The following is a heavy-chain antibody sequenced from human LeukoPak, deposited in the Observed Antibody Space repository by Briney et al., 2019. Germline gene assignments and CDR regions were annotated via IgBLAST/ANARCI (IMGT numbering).Heavy chain of an antibody. CDR1: GYTFTGYY. CDR3: ARVLFYSSGNKSNRVDY. Sequence: ASVKVSCKASGYTFTGYYMHWVRQAPGQGLEWMGWINPNSGGTNYAQKFQGRVTITRDTAIRTAYMELSRLRSDDTAVYYCARVLFYSSGNKSNRVDYWGQGTLVTVSS. CDR2: INPNSGGT. J-gene: IGHJ4*02. V-gene: IGHV1-2*02. D-gene: IGHD6-19*01.